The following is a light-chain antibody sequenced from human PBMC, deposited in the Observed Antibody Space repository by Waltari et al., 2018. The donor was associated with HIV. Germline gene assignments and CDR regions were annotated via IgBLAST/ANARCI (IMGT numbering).Light chain of an antibody. V-gene: IGLV3-1*01. J-gene: IGLJ1*01. CDR3: QAWDSSTGV. CDR1: QLGTQS. CDR2: QDS. Sequence: SYELTQPPSVSVSPGQTASITCSGDQLGTQSVCWYQQKAGQSPLLVIYQDSKRPSGIPERFSGSNSENTATLTISGTQAMDEADYYCQAWDSSTGVFGTGTKVTVL.